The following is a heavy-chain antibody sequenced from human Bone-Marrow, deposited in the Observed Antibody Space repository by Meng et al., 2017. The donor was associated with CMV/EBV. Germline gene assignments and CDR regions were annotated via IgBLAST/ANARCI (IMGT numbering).Heavy chain of an antibody. CDR1: GFTFSSYS. CDR3: ARVTVVLASDY. D-gene: IGHD4-23*01. CDR2: ISSSSSTI. J-gene: IGHJ4*02. V-gene: IGHV3-48*04. Sequence: GGSLRLSCAASGFTFSSYSMNWVRQAPGKGLEWVSYISSSSSTIYYADSVKGRFTISRDNAKNSLYPQMNSLRAEDTAVYYCARVTVVLASDYWGQGTLVTVSS.